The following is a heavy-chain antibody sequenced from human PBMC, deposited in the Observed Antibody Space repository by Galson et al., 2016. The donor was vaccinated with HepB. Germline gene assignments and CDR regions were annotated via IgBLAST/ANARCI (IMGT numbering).Heavy chain of an antibody. V-gene: IGHV4-31*03. CDR2: IYYTGGT. Sequence: TLSLTCTVSGGSISSGGYYWSWIRQYPGEGLEWIAYIYYTGGTYYNPSLESRITTSVDTSKNQFSLKLSSVTAADTAVYYCARGPYGDYESWFDPWGQGTLVTVSS. CDR3: ARGPYGDYESWFDP. D-gene: IGHD4-17*01. J-gene: IGHJ5*02. CDR1: GGSISSGGYY.